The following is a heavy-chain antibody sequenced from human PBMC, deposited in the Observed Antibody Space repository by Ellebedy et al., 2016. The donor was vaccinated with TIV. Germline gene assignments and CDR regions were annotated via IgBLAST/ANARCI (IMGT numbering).Heavy chain of an antibody. CDR3: ARVEYGDSFDY. CDR1: GYTLTELS. J-gene: IGHJ4*02. CDR2: ISAYNGNT. V-gene: IGHV1-18*01. Sequence: AASVKVSCKVSGYTLTELSMHWVRQAPGQGLEWMGWISAYNGNTNYAQKLQGRVTMTTDTSTSTAYMELRSLRSDDTAVYYCARVEYGDSFDYWGQGTLVTVSS. D-gene: IGHD4-17*01.